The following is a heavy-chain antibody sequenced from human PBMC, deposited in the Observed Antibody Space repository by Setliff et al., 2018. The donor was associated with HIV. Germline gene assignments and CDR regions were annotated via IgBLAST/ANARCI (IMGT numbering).Heavy chain of an antibody. V-gene: IGHV4-4*07. Sequence: SETLSLTCTVSGGSISSYYWSWIRQPAGKGLEWIGRIYTSGSTNYNPSLKSRVTMSVDTSKNQFSLKLSPVTAADTAVYYCARDPDNYNFWSGYYTTHDAFDIWGQGTMVTVSS. J-gene: IGHJ3*02. CDR3: ARDPDNYNFWSGYYTTHDAFDI. CDR2: IYTSGST. CDR1: GGSISSYY. D-gene: IGHD3-3*01.